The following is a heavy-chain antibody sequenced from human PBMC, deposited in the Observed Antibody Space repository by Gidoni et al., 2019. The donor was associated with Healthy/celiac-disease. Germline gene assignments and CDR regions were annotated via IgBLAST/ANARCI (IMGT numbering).Heavy chain of an antibody. CDR1: GFTSSSYS. Sequence: EVQLVESGGGLVKPGGSLRRSCAASGFTSSSYSMNWVRQAPGKGLEWVSSISSSSSYIYYADSVKGRFTISRDNAKNSLYLQMNSLRAEDTAVYYCARGGDQGIGRIWGQGTMVTVSS. J-gene: IGHJ3*02. CDR3: ARGGDQGIGRI. CDR2: ISSSSSYI. D-gene: IGHD1-26*01. V-gene: IGHV3-21*01.